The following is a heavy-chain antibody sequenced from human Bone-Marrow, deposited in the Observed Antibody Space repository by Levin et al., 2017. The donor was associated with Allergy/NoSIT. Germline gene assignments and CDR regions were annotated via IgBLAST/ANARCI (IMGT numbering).Heavy chain of an antibody. Sequence: SCAASGFTFSSYGMHWVRQAPGKGLEWVAVIWYDGSNKYYADSVKGRFTISRDNSKNTLYLQMNSLRAEDTAVYYCARGVLAVAGAEYFQHWGQGTLVTVSS. CDR3: ARGVLAVAGAEYFQH. CDR1: GFTFSSYG. D-gene: IGHD6-19*01. CDR2: IWYDGSNK. J-gene: IGHJ1*01. V-gene: IGHV3-33*01.